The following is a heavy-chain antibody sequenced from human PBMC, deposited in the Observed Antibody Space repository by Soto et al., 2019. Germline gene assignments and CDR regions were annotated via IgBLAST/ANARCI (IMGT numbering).Heavy chain of an antibody. CDR2: IYYSGRT. D-gene: IGHD1-7*01. CDR1: GGSISSYY. CDR3: ATHNWDLDP. J-gene: IGHJ1*01. V-gene: IGHV4-59*08. Sequence: PSQTLSLTCTVSGGSISSYYWSWIRQPPGKGLEWIGYIYYSGRTDYNPSLKGRVNISVDMSKNQFSLKLSSVTAADTAVYYCATHNWDLDPWGQGTLVTVSS.